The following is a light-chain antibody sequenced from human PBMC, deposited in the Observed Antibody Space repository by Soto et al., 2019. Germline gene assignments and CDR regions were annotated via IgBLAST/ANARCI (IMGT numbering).Light chain of an antibody. V-gene: IGKV3-15*01. CDR3: QQYNNWPRT. J-gene: IGKJ1*01. Sequence: EMVMTQSPAILSLSPGERATLSCRASQSVSISLAWYQQKPGQAPRLLIYGASTRATGIPARFSGSGSGTEFTLTISSLQSEDFAVYYCQQYNNWPRTFGQGTKVDI. CDR1: QSVSIS. CDR2: GAS.